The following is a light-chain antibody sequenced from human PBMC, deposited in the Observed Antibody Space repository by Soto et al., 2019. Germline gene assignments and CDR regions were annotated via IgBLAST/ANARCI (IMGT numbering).Light chain of an antibody. Sequence: DIVMTQSPLSLPVPPGEPASISCRSSQSLLHSNGYNYLDWYLQKPGQSPQLLIYLGSNRASGVPDRFSGSGSGTDFTLKISRVEAEDVGVYYCMQALQTPITFGQGTRLESK. V-gene: IGKV2-28*01. CDR1: QSLLHSNGYNY. J-gene: IGKJ5*01. CDR3: MQALQTPIT. CDR2: LGS.